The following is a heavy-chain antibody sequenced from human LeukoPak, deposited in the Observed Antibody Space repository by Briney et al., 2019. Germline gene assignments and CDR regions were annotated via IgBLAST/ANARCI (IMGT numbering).Heavy chain of an antibody. CDR2: MYYRGST. D-gene: IGHD6-13*01. Sequence: SETLSLTCTVSGGSISSYSWNWIRQPPGRGLEWIGYMYYRGSTNFNPSLRSRVTMSLDTSKNQFSLKLSSVTAADTAVYYCARDGSAWYGWFDPWGLGTLVTVSS. J-gene: IGHJ5*02. CDR1: GGSISSYS. V-gene: IGHV4-59*01. CDR3: ARDGSAWYGWFDP.